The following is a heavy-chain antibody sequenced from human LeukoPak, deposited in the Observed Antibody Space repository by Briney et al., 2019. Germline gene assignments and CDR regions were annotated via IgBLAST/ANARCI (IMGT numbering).Heavy chain of an antibody. CDR1: RYTFTGYY. V-gene: IGHV1-2*02. J-gene: IGHJ4*02. D-gene: IGHD1-26*01. CDR2: INPNSGDT. CDR3: TRGRRILVGDTNAGDFFDF. Sequence: ASVKVSCKASRYTFTGYYMHWVRQAPGQGLEWMGWINPNSGDTNYAQNFQGRVTMTRDTSITTAYMELSRLKSDDTAVYYCTRGRRILVGDTNAGDFFDFWGQGPLVTVSS.